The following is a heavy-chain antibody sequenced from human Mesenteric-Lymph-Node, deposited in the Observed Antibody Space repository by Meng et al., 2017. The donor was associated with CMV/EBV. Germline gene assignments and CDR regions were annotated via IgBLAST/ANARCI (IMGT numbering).Heavy chain of an antibody. J-gene: IGHJ4*02. V-gene: IGHV4-34*01. CDR3: ARGLGVVVPAAPRVYFDY. CDR2: INHSGST. CDR1: GGSSSGYY. Sequence: SETLSLTCAVYGGSSSGYYWSWIRQPPGKGLEWIGEINHSGSTNYNPSLKRRDTIPVDTSKNQFSLKLSSVTAADTAVYDCARGLGVVVPAAPRVYFDYWGQGTLVTVSS. D-gene: IGHD2-2*01.